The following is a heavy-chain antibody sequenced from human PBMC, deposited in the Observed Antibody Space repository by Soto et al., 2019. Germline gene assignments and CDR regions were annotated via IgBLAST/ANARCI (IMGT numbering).Heavy chain of an antibody. CDR2: ISGSGGST. J-gene: IGHJ6*02. CDR1: GFTFSSYA. Sequence: EVQLLESGGGLVQPGGSLRLSCAASGFTFSSYAMSWVRQAPGKGLEWVSAISGSGGSTYYADSVKGRFTISRDNSKNTLYLQMNSLRAEDTAVYYCRIQLWSLKGDGMDVWGQGTTVTVSS. V-gene: IGHV3-23*01. CDR3: RIQLWSLKGDGMDV. D-gene: IGHD5-18*01.